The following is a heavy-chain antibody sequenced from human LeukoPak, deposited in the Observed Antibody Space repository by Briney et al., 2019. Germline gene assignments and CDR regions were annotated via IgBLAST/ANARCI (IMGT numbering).Heavy chain of an antibody. CDR1: GGSISSSSYY. CDR3: AALLTYYYGSGSYPDAFDI. CDR2: IYYSGST. J-gene: IGHJ3*02. V-gene: IGHV4-39*01. Sequence: SETLSLTCTVSGGSISSSSYYWGWIRQPPGRGLEWFGSIYYSGSTYYNPSLKSRVTISVDTSKNQFSLKLSSVTAADTAVYYCAALLTYYYGSGSYPDAFDIWGQGTMVTVSS. D-gene: IGHD3-10*01.